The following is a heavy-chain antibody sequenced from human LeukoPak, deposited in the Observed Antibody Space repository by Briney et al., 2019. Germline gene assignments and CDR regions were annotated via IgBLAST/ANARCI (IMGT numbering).Heavy chain of an antibody. CDR1: GFTFSSYA. CDR2: ISGSGGST. J-gene: IGHJ6*03. V-gene: IGHV3-23*01. D-gene: IGHD3-10*01. Sequence: GGSLRLSCAASGFTFSSYAMSWVRQAPGKGLEWVSAISGSGGSTYYADSVKGRFTISRDNSKNTLYLQMNSLRAEDTAVYYCARNYGSGNYYYMDVWGKGTTVTVSS. CDR3: ARNYGSGNYYYMDV.